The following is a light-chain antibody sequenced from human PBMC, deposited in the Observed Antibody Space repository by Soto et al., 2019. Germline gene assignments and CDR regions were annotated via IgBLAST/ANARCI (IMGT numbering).Light chain of an antibody. CDR1: QSVGSSY. Sequence: EIVLTQSPGTLSLSPGERATLSCRASQSVGSSYLAWYLQKPGQAPRLLIYGASDRATGIPDRFSGSGSGTEFTLTISSLQAEDVAVYYCQQYYSAPLTFGGGTKVDIK. J-gene: IGKJ4*01. CDR2: GAS. V-gene: IGKV3-20*01. CDR3: QQYYSAPLT.